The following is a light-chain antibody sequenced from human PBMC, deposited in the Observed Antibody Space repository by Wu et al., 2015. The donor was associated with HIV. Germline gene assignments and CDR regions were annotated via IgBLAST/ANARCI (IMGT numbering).Light chain of an antibody. J-gene: IGKJ3*01. CDR2: AAS. CDR1: QDIRNS. V-gene: IGKV1-NL1*01. CDR3: QQLNSYLRKVT. Sequence: DIQMTQSPSSLSASVGDKVTITCRASQDIRNSVAWLQQRPGQAPKLLMYAASTLESGVPSRFGGTGYGTDFTLTISGLQPDDFATYYCQQLNSYLRKVTFGPGTKVDIK.